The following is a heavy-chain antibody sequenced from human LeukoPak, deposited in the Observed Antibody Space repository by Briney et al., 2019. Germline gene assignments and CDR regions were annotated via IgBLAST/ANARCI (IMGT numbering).Heavy chain of an antibody. CDR2: ISTGGGSA. Sequence: PGGSLRLSCAASGFTFSSYAMSWVRQAPGKGLEWVSGISTGGGSAYYADSVKGRFSISRDNSRYTLFLQMNSLRAEDTAVYYCAQGYTSVWFYFDYWGQGTLVTVSS. V-gene: IGHV3-23*01. D-gene: IGHD6-19*01. CDR3: AQGYTSVWFYFDY. J-gene: IGHJ4*02. CDR1: GFTFSSYA.